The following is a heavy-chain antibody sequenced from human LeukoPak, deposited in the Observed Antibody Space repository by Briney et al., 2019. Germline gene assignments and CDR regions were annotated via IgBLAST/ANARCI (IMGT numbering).Heavy chain of an antibody. Sequence: GESLKISCKGSGYSFTSYWIGWVRQMPGKGLEWMGNIYPGDSDTRYSPSFQGHVTISVDKSTSTAYLQWSGLRASDTAMYYCARLRLGKTWFFDLWGQGTLVTVSS. D-gene: IGHD7-27*01. CDR1: GYSFTSYW. V-gene: IGHV5-51*01. CDR3: ARLRLGKTWFFDL. J-gene: IGHJ5*01. CDR2: IYPGDSDT.